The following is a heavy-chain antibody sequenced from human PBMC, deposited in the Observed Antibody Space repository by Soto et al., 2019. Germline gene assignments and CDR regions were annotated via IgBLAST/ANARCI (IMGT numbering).Heavy chain of an antibody. D-gene: IGHD2-2*01. CDR3: ASHSSLRGYCISTSCYGYYYGMDV. CDR2: IIPIFGTA. V-gene: IGHV1-69*12. Sequence: QVQLVQSGAEVKKPGSSVKVSCKASGGTFSSYAISWVRQAPGQGLEWMGGIIPIFGTADYAQKFQGRVKITADESTSTAYMELSNLRSEDTALYYCASHSSLRGYCISTSCYGYYYGMDVWGQGTTVTVSS. CDR1: GGTFSSYA. J-gene: IGHJ6*02.